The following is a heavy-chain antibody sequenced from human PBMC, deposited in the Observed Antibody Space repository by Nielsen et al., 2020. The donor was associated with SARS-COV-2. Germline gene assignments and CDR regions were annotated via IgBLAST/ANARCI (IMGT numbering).Heavy chain of an antibody. J-gene: IGHJ4*02. Sequence: GESLKISCAASGFTFSSYEMNWVRQAPGKGLEWVSYISSSGSTIYYADSVKGRFTISRDNSKNTLYLQMNSLRAEDTAVYYCAKDPHYDFWSGYYFDYWGQGTLVTVSS. V-gene: IGHV3-48*03. CDR1: GFTFSSYE. D-gene: IGHD3-3*01. CDR3: AKDPHYDFWSGYYFDY. CDR2: ISSSGSTI.